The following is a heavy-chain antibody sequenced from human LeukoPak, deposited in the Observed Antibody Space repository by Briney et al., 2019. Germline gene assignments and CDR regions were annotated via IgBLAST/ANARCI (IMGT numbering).Heavy chain of an antibody. CDR3: ARGLGVPAAIFSDFGY. CDR2: ISYDGSNK. CDR1: GFTFSSYA. D-gene: IGHD2-2*01. J-gene: IGHJ4*02. Sequence: GGSLRLSCAASGFTFSSYAIHWVRQAPGKGLEWVAVISYDGSNKYYADSVKGRFTISRDNSKNTLYLQMNSLRAGDTAVYYCARGLGVPAAIFSDFGYWGQGTLVTVSS. V-gene: IGHV3-30-3*01.